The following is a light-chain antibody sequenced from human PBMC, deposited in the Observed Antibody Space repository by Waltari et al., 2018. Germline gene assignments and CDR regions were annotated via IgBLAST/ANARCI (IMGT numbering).Light chain of an antibody. Sequence: QSALTQPASVSGSPGQSITISCTGTSRDVGGYNYVSWYQQHPGKAPKLMIYDVSNRPSGVSNRFSGSKSGNTASLTISGLQAEDEADYYCSSYTSSSTPVVFGGGTKLTVL. CDR3: SSYTSSSTPVV. J-gene: IGLJ2*01. V-gene: IGLV2-14*03. CDR2: DVS. CDR1: SRDVGGYNY.